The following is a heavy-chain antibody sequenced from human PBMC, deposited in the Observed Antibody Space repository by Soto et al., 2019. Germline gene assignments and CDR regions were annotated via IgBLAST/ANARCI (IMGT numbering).Heavy chain of an antibody. CDR1: GFTFSSYA. J-gene: IGHJ4*02. Sequence: GGSLRLSCAASGFTFSSYAMHWVRQAPGKGLEWVAVISYDGSNKYYADSVKGRFTISRDNSKSTLYLQMNSLRAEDTAVYYCARDGPYDFWSGYYTYFDYWGQGTLVTVSS. CDR2: ISYDGSNK. D-gene: IGHD3-3*01. V-gene: IGHV3-30-3*01. CDR3: ARDGPYDFWSGYYTYFDY.